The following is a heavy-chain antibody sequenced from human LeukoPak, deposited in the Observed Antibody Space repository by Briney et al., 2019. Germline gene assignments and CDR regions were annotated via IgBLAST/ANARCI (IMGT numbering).Heavy chain of an antibody. CDR1: GGSISSSSYY. CDR2: IYYSGST. V-gene: IGHV4-39*01. D-gene: IGHD5-12*01. Sequence: SETLSLTCTVCGGSISSSSYYWGWIRQPPGKGLEWIGSIYYSGSTYYNPSLKSRVTISVDTSKNQFSLKLSSVTAADTAVYYCARRWGEWLDAFDIWGQGTMVTVSS. J-gene: IGHJ3*02. CDR3: ARRWGEWLDAFDI.